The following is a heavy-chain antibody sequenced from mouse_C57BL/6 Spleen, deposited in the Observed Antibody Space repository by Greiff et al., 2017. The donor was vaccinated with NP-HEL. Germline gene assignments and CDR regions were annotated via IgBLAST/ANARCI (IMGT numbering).Heavy chain of an antibody. Sequence: EVKLMESGPGLVKPSQSLSLTCSVTGYSITSGYYWNWIRQFPGNKLEWMGYISYDGSNNYNPSLKNRISITRDTSKNQFFLKLNSVTTEDTATYYCARDRDGYDSSYYAMDYWGQGTSVTVSS. CDR2: ISYDGSN. D-gene: IGHD2-2*01. CDR1: GYSITSGYY. J-gene: IGHJ4*01. V-gene: IGHV3-6*01. CDR3: ARDRDGYDSSYYAMDY.